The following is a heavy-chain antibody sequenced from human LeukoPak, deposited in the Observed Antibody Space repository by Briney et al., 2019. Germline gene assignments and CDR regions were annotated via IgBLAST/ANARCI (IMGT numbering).Heavy chain of an antibody. CDR3: AKAAPQKDIVVVPAATAFDI. J-gene: IGHJ3*02. CDR2: IKQDGGET. CDR1: GLTFSRDW. D-gene: IGHD2-2*01. V-gene: IGHV3-7*03. Sequence: GGSLRLSCEGFGLTFSRDWMSWVRQAPGKGLEWVANIKQDGGETYYGDSVKGRFTISRDNSKNTLYLQMNSLRAEDTAVYYCAKAAPQKDIVVVPAATAFDIWGQGTMVTVSS.